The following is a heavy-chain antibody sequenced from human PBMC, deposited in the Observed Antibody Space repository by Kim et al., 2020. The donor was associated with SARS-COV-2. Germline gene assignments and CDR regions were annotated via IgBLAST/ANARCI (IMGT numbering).Heavy chain of an antibody. V-gene: IGHV3-21*01. Sequence: YADSVKGRFTISRDNAKNALYLQMNSLRAEDTAVYYCAGVRTGTAHEVGYWGQGTLVTVSS. CDR3: AGVRTGTAHEVGY. D-gene: IGHD1-7*01. J-gene: IGHJ4*02.